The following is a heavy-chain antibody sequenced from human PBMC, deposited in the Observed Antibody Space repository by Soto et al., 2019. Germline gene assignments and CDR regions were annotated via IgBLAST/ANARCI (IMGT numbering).Heavy chain of an antibody. CDR3: ARVPSP. J-gene: IGHJ5*02. V-gene: IGHV4-30-2*01. CDR1: GVPVSSGSNP. Sequence: SETLSLTCTVSGVPVSSGSNPWSWIRQPPGKGLEWIGYIYHSGSTYYNPSLKSRVTISVDRSKNQFSLKLSSVTAADTAVYYCARVPSPWGQGTLVTVSS. CDR2: IYHSGST.